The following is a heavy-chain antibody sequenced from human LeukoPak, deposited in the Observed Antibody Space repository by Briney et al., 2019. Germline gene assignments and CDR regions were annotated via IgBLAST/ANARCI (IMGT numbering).Heavy chain of an antibody. D-gene: IGHD3-10*01. CDR1: GYTFTSYG. CDR2: ISAYNGNT. V-gene: IGHV1-18*01. J-gene: IGHJ4*02. CDR3: ARGGSGWFGALEFDY. Sequence: ASVKVSCKASGYTFTSYGISWVRQAPGQGLEWMGWISAYNGNTNYAQKLQGRVTMTTDTSTSTAYMELRSLTSDDTGVYFCARGGSGWFGALEFDYWGQGTLVTVSS.